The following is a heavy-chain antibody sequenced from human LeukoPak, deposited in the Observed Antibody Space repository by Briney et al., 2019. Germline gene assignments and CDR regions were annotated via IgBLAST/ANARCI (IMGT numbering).Heavy chain of an antibody. J-gene: IGHJ4*02. Sequence: GGSLRLSCAASGFTFSTYTMNWLRQAPGRGLEWVSSISATSLYIYYADSARGRFTISRDNAKKSLFLQLDSLRAEDTAIYFCARAHVPITVFGVVPYTDYSGQGTLVTVSS. CDR2: ISATSLYI. V-gene: IGHV3-21*01. CDR3: ARAHVPITVFGVVPYTDY. D-gene: IGHD3-3*01. CDR1: GFTFSTYT.